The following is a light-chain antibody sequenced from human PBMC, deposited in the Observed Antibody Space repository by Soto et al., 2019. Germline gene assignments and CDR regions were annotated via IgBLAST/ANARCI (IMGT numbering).Light chain of an antibody. V-gene: IGKV3-15*01. CDR3: QQYNKWPWT. CDR1: QSVGNN. CDR2: GAS. Sequence: EIVMTQSPATLSVSPGARATLAFRASQSVGNNLAWYQQKPGQAPRLLIYGASPRATGIPASFSGRGSGTEFSLTISSLQSEDFAVYYCQQYNKWPWTFGQGTKVDI. J-gene: IGKJ1*01.